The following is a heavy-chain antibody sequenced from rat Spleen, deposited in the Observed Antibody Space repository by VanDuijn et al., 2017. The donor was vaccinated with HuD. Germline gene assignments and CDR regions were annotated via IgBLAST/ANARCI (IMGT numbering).Heavy chain of an antibody. CDR3: ARSQSGRFAY. CDR2: ISTGGDNT. V-gene: IGHV5-25*01. CDR1: GFTFSNYY. J-gene: IGHJ3*01. Sequence: EVQLVESGGGLVQPGRSMKLSCAASGFTFSNYYMAWVRQAPTKGLEWVASISTGGDNTYYRDSVKGRFTISRDNAKSTLYLHMDSLRSEDTATYFCARSQSGRFAYWGQGTLVTVSS. D-gene: IGHD3-2*01.